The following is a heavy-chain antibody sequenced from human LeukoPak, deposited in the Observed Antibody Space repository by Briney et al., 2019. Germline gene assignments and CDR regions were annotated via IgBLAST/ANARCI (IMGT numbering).Heavy chain of an antibody. D-gene: IGHD6-13*01. Sequence: SETLSLTCTVSGGSISSYYWSWIRQPPGKGLEWIGYIYYSGSTNYNPSLKSRVTISVDTSKNQFSLKLSSVTAADTAVYYCARRDGAAAGYYYFDYWGQGTLVTVSS. V-gene: IGHV4-59*08. CDR1: GGSISSYY. CDR2: IYYSGST. J-gene: IGHJ4*02. CDR3: ARRDGAAAGYYYFDY.